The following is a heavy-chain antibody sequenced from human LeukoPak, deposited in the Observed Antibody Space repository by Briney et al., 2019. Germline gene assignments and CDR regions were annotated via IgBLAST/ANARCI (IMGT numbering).Heavy chain of an antibody. V-gene: IGHV3-11*01. CDR1: GFTFSDYY. Sequence: GGSLRLSCAASGFTFSDYYMSWIRQAPGKGQEWVSYISSSGTTIYYADSVKGRFTISRDNAKNSLYLQMNSLRAEDTAVYYCAREGVHPHSFDYWGQGTRVTVSS. D-gene: IGHD2-8*01. J-gene: IGHJ4*02. CDR2: ISSSGTTI. CDR3: AREGVHPHSFDY.